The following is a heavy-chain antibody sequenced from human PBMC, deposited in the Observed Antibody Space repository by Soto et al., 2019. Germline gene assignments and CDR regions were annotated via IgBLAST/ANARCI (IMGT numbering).Heavy chain of an antibody. CDR2: VSYDGSIE. J-gene: IGHJ5*02. CDR3: AKDLYYYDFSLDDS. CDR1: GFTFSSYA. D-gene: IGHD3-16*01. V-gene: IGHV3-30*04. Sequence: GGSLRLSCTGSGFTFSSYAMHWVRLAPGKGLEWVAVVSYDGSIENYADSVRGRFTISRDNSKNTVFLQMNSLRVEETAVYYCAKDLYYYDFSLDDSWGQGTLVTVSS.